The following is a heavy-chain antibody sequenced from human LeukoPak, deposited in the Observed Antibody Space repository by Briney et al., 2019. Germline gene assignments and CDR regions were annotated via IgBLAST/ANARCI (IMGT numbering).Heavy chain of an antibody. CDR3: ARDLIGYSSGTNWFDP. V-gene: IGHV1-18*01. J-gene: IGHJ5*02. Sequence: GASVKVSCKASGYTFTSYGISWVRQAPGQGLEWMGRISAYNGNTNYAQKLQGRVTMTTDTSTSTAYMELRSLRSDDTAVYYCARDLIGYSSGTNWFDPWGQGTLVTVSS. CDR1: GYTFTSYG. CDR2: ISAYNGNT. D-gene: IGHD6-19*01.